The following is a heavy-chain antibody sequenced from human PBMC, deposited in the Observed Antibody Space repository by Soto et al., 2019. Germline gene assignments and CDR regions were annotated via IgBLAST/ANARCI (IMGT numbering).Heavy chain of an antibody. CDR2: IKQDGSEK. CDR3: ARDMPYGVSHEY. J-gene: IGHJ4*02. Sequence: EVQLVESGGGLVQPGGSLRLSCAVSGFTFSSYWMSWVRQAPGKGLEWVANIKQDGSEKYYVDSVKGRFTISRDNPKNSLYLQMNSLRAEDTAVYYCARDMPYGVSHEYWGQGTLVTVSS. CDR1: GFTFSSYW. D-gene: IGHD4-17*01. V-gene: IGHV3-7*03.